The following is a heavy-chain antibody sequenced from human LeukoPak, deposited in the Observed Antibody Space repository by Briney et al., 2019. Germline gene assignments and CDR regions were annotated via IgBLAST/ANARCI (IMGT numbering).Heavy chain of an antibody. CDR3: ARYCSGGCYSGVDY. CDR1: GFTFSSFG. V-gene: IGHV3-33*05. CDR2: ILHDEK. D-gene: IGHD2-15*01. Sequence: GGSLRLSCAASGFTFSSFGMHWVRQAPGRGLEWVSLILHDEKRYADSVKGRFTISRDNSKNTLYLQMDSLRAEDTAVYYCARYCSGGCYSGVDYWGQGTLVTVPS. J-gene: IGHJ4*02.